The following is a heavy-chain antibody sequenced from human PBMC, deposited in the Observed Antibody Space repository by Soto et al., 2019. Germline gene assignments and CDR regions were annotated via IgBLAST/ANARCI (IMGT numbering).Heavy chain of an antibody. CDR2: IYYSGST. Sequence: PSETLSLTCTVSGGSISSGDYYWSWIRQPPGKGLEWIGYIYYSGSTYYNPSLKSRVTISVDTSKNQFSLKLSSVTAADTAVYYCARDRNYYDSPQYWFDYWGQGTLVTVSS. CDR1: GGSISSGDYY. V-gene: IGHV4-30-4*01. CDR3: ARDRNYYDSPQYWFDY. J-gene: IGHJ4*02. D-gene: IGHD3-22*01.